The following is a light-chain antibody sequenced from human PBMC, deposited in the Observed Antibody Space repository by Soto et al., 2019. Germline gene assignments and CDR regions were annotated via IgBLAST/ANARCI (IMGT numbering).Light chain of an antibody. Sequence: EMVLTQSPATLSLSPVERATLSSSPSQSVSSNLAWYQQKPGQAPRLLIYGASTRATGIPARFSGSGSGTEFTLTISSLESEDFAVYYCQQYNSSPRTFGQGTKVDIK. CDR2: GAS. J-gene: IGKJ1*01. V-gene: IGKV3-15*01. CDR1: QSVSSN. CDR3: QQYNSSPRT.